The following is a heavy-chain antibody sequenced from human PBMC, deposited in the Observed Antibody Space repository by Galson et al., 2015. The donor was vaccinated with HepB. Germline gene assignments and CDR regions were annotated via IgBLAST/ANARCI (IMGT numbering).Heavy chain of an antibody. J-gene: IGHJ6*02. Sequence: SLRLSCAASGFTFSSYAMHWVRQAPGKGLQWVALISYDGSNKYYADSVKGRFTISRDNSKNTLYLQMNSLRPEDTALYYCARELYYDPSMDVWGQGTTVTVSS. V-gene: IGHV3-30*01. D-gene: IGHD3-3*01. CDR3: ARELYYDPSMDV. CDR2: ISYDGSNK. CDR1: GFTFSSYA.